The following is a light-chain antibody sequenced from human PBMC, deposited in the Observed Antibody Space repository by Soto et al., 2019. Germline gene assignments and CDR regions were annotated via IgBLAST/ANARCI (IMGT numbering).Light chain of an antibody. CDR3: QQRSNWPPWT. V-gene: IGKV3-11*01. Sequence: ESVLTQSPGTLSLSPGERATLSCRASQSVSSSYLAWYQQKPGQAPSLLIYDASNRAPGIPARFSGSGSGTDFTLTISRLEPEDFAVYYCQQRSNWPPWTFGQGTKV. CDR2: DAS. J-gene: IGKJ1*01. CDR1: QSVSSSY.